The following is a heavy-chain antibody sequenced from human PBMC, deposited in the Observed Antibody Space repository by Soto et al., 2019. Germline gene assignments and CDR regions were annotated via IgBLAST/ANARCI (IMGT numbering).Heavy chain of an antibody. CDR1: GFTFGGYS. J-gene: IGHJ4*02. CDR2: ISSLSSPR. Sequence: ESVGGLVQTGGSLRLSCAASGFTFGGYSMNWVRQAPGKGLEWISYISSLSSPRYYAESVEGRFIISRDNAKNSLYLQMNSLRDEDTAVYFCVREDILGARSFDYWGQGTLVTVSS. V-gene: IGHV3-48*02. D-gene: IGHD1-26*01. CDR3: VREDILGARSFDY.